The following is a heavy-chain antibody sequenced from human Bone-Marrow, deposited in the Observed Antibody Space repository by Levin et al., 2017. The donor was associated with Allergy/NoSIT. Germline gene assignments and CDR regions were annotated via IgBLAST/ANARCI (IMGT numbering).Heavy chain of an antibody. V-gene: IGHV3-30-3*01. Sequence: GESLKISCAASGFTFSKYAMHWVRQAPGKGLEWVAVISYDGSSKYYADSVKGRFTISRDNSKNSLYLQMNSLRAEDTAVYYCARDLSPGKYYDSRGYYLGDAFDIWGQGTMVTVSS. CDR3: ARDLSPGKYYDSRGYYLGDAFDI. CDR2: ISYDGSSK. J-gene: IGHJ3*02. D-gene: IGHD3-22*01. CDR1: GFTFSKYA.